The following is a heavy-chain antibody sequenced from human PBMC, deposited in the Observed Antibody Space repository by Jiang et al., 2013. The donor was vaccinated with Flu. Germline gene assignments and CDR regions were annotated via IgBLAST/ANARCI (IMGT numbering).Heavy chain of an antibody. D-gene: IGHD3-22*01. CDR2: ISAYNGNT. J-gene: IGHJ4*02. Sequence: GAEVKKPGASVKVSCKASGYTFTSFGISWVRQAPGQGLEWMGWISAYNGNTNYAQKLQGRVTMTTDTSTSTAYMELRSLRSDDTAVYYCARRYYYDARGVEDYWGQGTLVTVSS. CDR1: GYTFTSFG. V-gene: IGHV1-18*01. CDR3: ARRYYYDARGVEDY.